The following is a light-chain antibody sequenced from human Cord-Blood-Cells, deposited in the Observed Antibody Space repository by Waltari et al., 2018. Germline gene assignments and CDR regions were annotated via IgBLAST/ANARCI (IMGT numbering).Light chain of an antibody. CDR1: SSDVGGYNY. CDR2: DVS. Sequence: QSALTQPASVSGSPGQSITISCTGTSSDVGGYNYVSWYQQHLGKAPKLMIYDVSKRPSGVSNRFSGSKSGNTASLTISGLQAEDEADYYCSSYTSSSTFYVVFGGGTKLTVL. J-gene: IGLJ2*01. CDR3: SSYTSSSTFYVV. V-gene: IGLV2-14*01.